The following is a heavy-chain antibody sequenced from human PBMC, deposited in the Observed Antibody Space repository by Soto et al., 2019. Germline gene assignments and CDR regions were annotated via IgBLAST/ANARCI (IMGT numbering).Heavy chain of an antibody. J-gene: IGHJ6*02. D-gene: IGHD3-16*02. CDR2: IVPSLDTT. CDR3: ARWPQPRYTADPYAVDV. V-gene: IGHV1-69*11. CDR1: GGTFSSSG. Sequence: QVHLVQSGTEVKKPGSSVKVSCKASGGTFSSSGFSWVRQAPGQGLEWMGMIVPSLDTTNYAQKFQARVTITADEVTITAYMELRSLRSEETAGYYCARWPQPRYTADPYAVDVWGQGPRVIVSS.